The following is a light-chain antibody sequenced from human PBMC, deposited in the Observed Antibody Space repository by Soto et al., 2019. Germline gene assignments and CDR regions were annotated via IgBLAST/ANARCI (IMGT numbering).Light chain of an antibody. V-gene: IGKV3-11*01. CDR1: QSVRSY. J-gene: IGKJ5*01. CDR2: DAS. Sequence: IVWTQSPSTLSLPPGERATLSCMASQSVRSYLAWYKQKPGQAPRLLSYDASNRATGIPARFSGSGSGTDFTLTISSLEPEDFAVYYCQQRSNWPITFGQGTRLEIK. CDR3: QQRSNWPIT.